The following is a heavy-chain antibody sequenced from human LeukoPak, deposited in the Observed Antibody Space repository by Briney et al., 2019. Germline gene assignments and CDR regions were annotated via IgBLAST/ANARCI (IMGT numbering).Heavy chain of an antibody. CDR3: TITRTTNTIQGDFDY. Sequence: GGSLRLSCAASGFNISDFWMTWVRQAPGKGLEWVGFIRSKAYGGTTEYAASVKGRFTISRDDSKSIAYLQMNSLKTEDTAVYYCTITRTTNTIQGDFDYWGQGTLVTVSS. J-gene: IGHJ4*02. V-gene: IGHV3-49*04. D-gene: IGHD1-20*01. CDR2: IRSKAYGGTT. CDR1: GFNISDFW.